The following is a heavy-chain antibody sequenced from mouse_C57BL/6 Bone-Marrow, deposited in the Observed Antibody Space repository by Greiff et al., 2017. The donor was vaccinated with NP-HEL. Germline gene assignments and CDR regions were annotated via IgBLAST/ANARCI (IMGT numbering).Heavy chain of an antibody. CDR3: ARKAYYGRSYEFAY. J-gene: IGHJ3*01. Sequence: VPLQQSGAELVKPGASVKLSCKASGYTFTTYWMQWVKQRPGQGLEWIGEIDPSDRYTNYNQKVKGKATLTVDTSSSTAYMQLSSLTSEDSAVYYCARKAYYGRSYEFAYWGQGTLVTVSA. CDR1: GYTFTTYW. D-gene: IGHD1-1*01. CDR2: IDPSDRYT. V-gene: IGHV1-50*01.